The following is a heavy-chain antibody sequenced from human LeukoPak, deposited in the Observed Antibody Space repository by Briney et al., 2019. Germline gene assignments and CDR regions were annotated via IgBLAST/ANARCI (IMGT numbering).Heavy chain of an antibody. CDR3: ARDPPSEFQH. CDR2: IYYSGST. D-gene: IGHD6-6*01. Sequence: PSETLSLTCTVSGGSISSISYYWGWIRQPPGKGLEWIGSIYYSGSTSYNPSLESRVTISVDTSKNQFSLKLSSVTAADTAVFYCARDPPSEFQHWGQGTLVTVSS. J-gene: IGHJ1*01. V-gene: IGHV4-39*07. CDR1: GGSISSISYY.